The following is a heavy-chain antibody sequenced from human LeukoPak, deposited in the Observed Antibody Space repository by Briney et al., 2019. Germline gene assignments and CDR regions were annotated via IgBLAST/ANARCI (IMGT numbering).Heavy chain of an antibody. CDR1: AGTFSSYA. Sequence: SVKVSCKASAGTFSSYAISWVRQALGQGLEWMGGIIPIFGTANYAQKFQGRVTITTDESTSTAYMELSSLRSEDTAVYYCAATAIDDSLSSYYMDVWGKGTTVTVSS. J-gene: IGHJ6*03. D-gene: IGHD5-18*01. V-gene: IGHV1-69*05. CDR2: IIPIFGTA. CDR3: AATAIDDSLSSYYMDV.